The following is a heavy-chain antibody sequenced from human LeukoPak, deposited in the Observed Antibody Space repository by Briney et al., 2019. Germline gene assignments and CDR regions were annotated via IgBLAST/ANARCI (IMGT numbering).Heavy chain of an antibody. CDR3: ARNLYYFDY. J-gene: IGHJ4*02. CDR2: ISGTGDST. Sequence: GGSLRLSCAASEFTFSSYGMSGVRQAPGKGLEWVSGISGTGDSTYYADSVKGRFTISRDNSKNTLYLQMNSLRAEDTAVYYCARNLYYFDYWGQGTLVTVSS. V-gene: IGHV3-23*01. D-gene: IGHD1-14*01. CDR1: EFTFSSYG.